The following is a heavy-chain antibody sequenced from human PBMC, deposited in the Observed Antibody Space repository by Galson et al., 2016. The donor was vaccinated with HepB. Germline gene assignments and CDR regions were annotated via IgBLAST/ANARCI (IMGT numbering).Heavy chain of an antibody. CDR1: GFDISYNY. J-gene: IGHJ5*02. D-gene: IGHD6-13*01. CDR3: AAGSHRYWFDP. CDR2: ISSDSSDI. V-gene: IGHV3-21*01. Sequence: SLRLSCAVSGFDISYNYMSWVRQAPGKGLQWVSSISSDSSDIYYPDSVKGRFIISRDNAKNSLYLQMNNLTAEDTAVYHCAAGSHRYWFDPWGQGTLVTVSS.